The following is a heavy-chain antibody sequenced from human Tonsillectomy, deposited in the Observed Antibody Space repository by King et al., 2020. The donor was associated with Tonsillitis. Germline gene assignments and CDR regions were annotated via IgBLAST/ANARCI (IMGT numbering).Heavy chain of an antibody. CDR2: ISWNSGSI. Sequence: QLVQSGGGLVQPGRSLRLSCAASGFTFDDYSMHWVRPAPGKGLEWVSGISWNSGSIGYADSVKGRLTISRDNAKKSLYLQINSLRAYDTALYYCAKYGLERQWLDYYFDYWGQGTLVTVSS. V-gene: IGHV3-9*01. CDR1: GFTFDDYS. D-gene: IGHD6-19*01. CDR3: AKYGLERQWLDYYFDY. J-gene: IGHJ4*02.